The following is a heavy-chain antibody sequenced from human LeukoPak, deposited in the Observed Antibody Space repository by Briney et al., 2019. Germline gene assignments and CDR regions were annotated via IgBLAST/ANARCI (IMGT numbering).Heavy chain of an antibody. CDR1: GFTVSSNY. Sequence: GGPLRLSCAASGFTVSSNYMSWVRQAPGKGLEWVSVIYSGGSTYYADSVKGRFTISRDNSKNTLYLQMNSLRAEDTAVYYCASSGVKAIKNFDYWGQGTLVTVSS. CDR2: IYSGGST. CDR3: ASSGVKAIKNFDY. V-gene: IGHV3-66*01. D-gene: IGHD3-10*01. J-gene: IGHJ4*02.